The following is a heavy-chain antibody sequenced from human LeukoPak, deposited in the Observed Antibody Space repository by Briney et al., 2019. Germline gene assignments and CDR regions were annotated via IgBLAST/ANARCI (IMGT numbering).Heavy chain of an antibody. CDR2: IYYSGST. CDR1: GGSISSSSYY. Sequence: PSETLSLTCTVSGGSISSSSYYWGWIRQPPGKGLEWIGSIYYSGSTYYNPSLKSRVTISVDTSKNQFSLKLSSVTAADGGVYYCARHGSGSYYNFFDYWGQGTLVTVSS. V-gene: IGHV4-39*01. J-gene: IGHJ4*02. D-gene: IGHD1-26*01. CDR3: ARHGSGSYYNFFDY.